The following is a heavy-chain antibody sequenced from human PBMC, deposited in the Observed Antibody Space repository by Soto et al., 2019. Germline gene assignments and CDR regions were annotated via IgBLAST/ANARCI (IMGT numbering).Heavy chain of an antibody. CDR3: GRVVEGATRHTDLDS. J-gene: IGHJ5*01. CDR1: GVSIHNSHSF. CDR2: VYYSGGA. Sequence: SETLSLTCTVSGVSIHNSHSFWGWIRQPPGKGLEFIGTVYYSGGAHYNSSLKSRVTISVDTANNQISLRMRSLTAADTAVYYCGRVVEGATRHTDLDSWGQGTLVTVSS. D-gene: IGHD2-21*01. V-gene: IGHV4-39*01.